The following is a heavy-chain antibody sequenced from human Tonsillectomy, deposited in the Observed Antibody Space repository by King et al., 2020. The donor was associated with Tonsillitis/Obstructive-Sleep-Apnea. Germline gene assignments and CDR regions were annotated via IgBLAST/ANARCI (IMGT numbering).Heavy chain of an antibody. Sequence: VQLVESGGGVVQPGRSLRLSCAASGFTFSSYAMHWVRQAPGKGLEWVAVISYDGSNKYYADSVKGRFTISRDNSKNTLYLQMNGLRAEDTAVYYCAVGGNSAFDYWGQGTLVTVSS. CDR1: GFTFSSYA. CDR3: AVGGNSAFDY. V-gene: IGHV3-30*04. J-gene: IGHJ4*02. CDR2: ISYDGSNK. D-gene: IGHD4-23*01.